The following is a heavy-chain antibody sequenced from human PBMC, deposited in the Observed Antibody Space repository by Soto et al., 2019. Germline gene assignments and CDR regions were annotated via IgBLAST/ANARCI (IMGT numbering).Heavy chain of an antibody. Sequence: ASVKVSCKASGYTFTSYGSSWVRQAPGQGLEWMGWISAYNGNTNYAQKLQGRVTMTTDTSTSTAYMELRSLRSDDTAVYYCARGVLRFLEWLSFFDYWGQGTLVTVSS. CDR2: ISAYNGNT. D-gene: IGHD3-3*01. CDR1: GYTFTSYG. V-gene: IGHV1-18*01. CDR3: ARGVLRFLEWLSFFDY. J-gene: IGHJ4*02.